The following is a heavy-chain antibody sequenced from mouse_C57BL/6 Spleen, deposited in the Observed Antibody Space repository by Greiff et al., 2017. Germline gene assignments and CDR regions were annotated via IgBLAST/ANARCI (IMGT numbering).Heavy chain of an antibody. CDR3: VSGRDYAMDY. CDR2: IRSKSNNYAT. CDR1: GFSFNTYA. D-gene: IGHD6-1*01. J-gene: IGHJ4*01. Sequence: EVMLVESGGGLVQPKGSLKLSCAASGFSFNTYAMNWVRQAPGKGLEWVARIRSKSNNYATYYADSVKDRFTISRDDSESMLYLQMNNLKTEDTAMYYGVSGRDYAMDYWGQGTSVTVSS. V-gene: IGHV10-1*01.